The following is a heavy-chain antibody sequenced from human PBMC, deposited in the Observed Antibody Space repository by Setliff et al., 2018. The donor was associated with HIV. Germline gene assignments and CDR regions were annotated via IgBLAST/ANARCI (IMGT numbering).Heavy chain of an antibody. D-gene: IGHD7-27*01. CDR1: GGSISSYY. CDR3: ARLGYRWGGNDY. V-gene: IGHV4-59*12. Sequence: KPSETLSLTCTVSGGSISSYYWSWIRQPPGKGLEWIGYIYYSGSTNYNPSLKSRVTISVDTSKNQFSLKLSSVTAADTAVYYCARLGYRWGGNDYWGQGTLVTVSS. CDR2: IYYSGST. J-gene: IGHJ4*02.